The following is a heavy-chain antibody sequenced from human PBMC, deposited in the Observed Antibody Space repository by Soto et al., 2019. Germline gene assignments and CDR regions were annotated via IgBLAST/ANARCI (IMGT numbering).Heavy chain of an antibody. CDR1: GYTFTSYA. Sequence: QVRLVQSGAEVKKPGASVKVSCKASGYTFTSYAMHWVRQAPGQRLEWMGWINAGNGNTKYSQKFQGRVTITRDTSASTAYMELSSLRSEDTAVYYCARVASIAARPFDYWGQGTLVTVSS. CDR3: ARVASIAARPFDY. CDR2: INAGNGNT. V-gene: IGHV1-3*01. D-gene: IGHD6-6*01. J-gene: IGHJ4*02.